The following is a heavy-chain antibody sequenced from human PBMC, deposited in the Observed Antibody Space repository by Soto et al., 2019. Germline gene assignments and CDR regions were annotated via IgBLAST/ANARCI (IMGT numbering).Heavy chain of an antibody. CDR3: SRVGCSNSKCYTRGMDV. CDR2: IYSDGTT. V-gene: IGHV4-4*07. Sequence: SETLSLTCTVSGGSISGYYWSWVRQPAGKGLEWVGRIYSDGTTNYSPSLKSRVTMSLDTSKDQFSLHLNPVTAADTAVYYCSRVGCSNSKCYTRGMDVWGQGTTVTVSS. J-gene: IGHJ6*02. D-gene: IGHD2-2*01. CDR1: GGSISGYY.